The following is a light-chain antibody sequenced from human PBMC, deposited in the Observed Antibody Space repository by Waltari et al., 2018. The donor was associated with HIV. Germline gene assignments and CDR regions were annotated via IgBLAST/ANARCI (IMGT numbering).Light chain of an antibody. J-gene: IGKJ2*01. CDR3: QQFNRWPQT. V-gene: IGKV3-15*01. CDR2: GAS. Sequence: IVMTQSPATLSVSPGERATLSCRASQLIDTNLARYQHKPGQAPRLLIYGASPRATGVPARFSGSGSGTDFTLTISRLQSEDFAVYYCQQFNRWPQTFGQGTKVESK. CDR1: QLIDTN.